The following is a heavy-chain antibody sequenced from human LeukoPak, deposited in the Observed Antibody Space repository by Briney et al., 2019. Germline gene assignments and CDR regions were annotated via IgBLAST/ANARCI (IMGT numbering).Heavy chain of an antibody. CDR2: INHSGST. V-gene: IGHV4-34*01. CDR1: GGSFSGYY. J-gene: IGHJ4*02. CDR3: AVGATWYYFDY. D-gene: IGHD1-26*01. Sequence: SETLSLTCAVYGGSFSGYYWSWIRQPPGKGLEWIGEINHSGSTNYNPSLKSRVTISVDTSKNQFSLKLSSVTAADTAVYYCAVGATWYYFDYWGQGTLVTVSS.